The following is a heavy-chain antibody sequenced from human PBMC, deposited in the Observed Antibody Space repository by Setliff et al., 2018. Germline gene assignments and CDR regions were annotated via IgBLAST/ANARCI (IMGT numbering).Heavy chain of an antibody. V-gene: IGHV1-18*01. J-gene: IGHJ4*02. CDR3: VRSSAPQVVLAADFDF. CDR2: IITSTGKT. CDR1: GYTFTNFG. D-gene: IGHD6-19*01. Sequence: GASVKVSCKASGYTFTNFGFHWLRQAPGQGLEWMAMIITSTGKTSYAQKFQGRVTATTVYMELKSLRSEDTAVYYWVRSSAPQVVLAADFDFWGQGTPVTVSS.